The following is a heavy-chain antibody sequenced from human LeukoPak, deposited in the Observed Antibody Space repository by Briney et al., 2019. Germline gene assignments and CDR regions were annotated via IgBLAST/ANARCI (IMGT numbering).Heavy chain of an antibody. CDR2: ISGSGGST. V-gene: IGHV3-23*01. CDR3: AKDTPQPLIAVAGKVDY. CDR1: GFTFSSYA. D-gene: IGHD6-19*01. J-gene: IGHJ4*02. Sequence: GGSLRLSCAASGFTFSSYAMSWVRQAPGKGLEWGSAISGSGGSTYYADSVKGRFTISRDNSKNTLYLQMNSLRAEDTAVYYCAKDTPQPLIAVAGKVDYWGQGTLVTVSS.